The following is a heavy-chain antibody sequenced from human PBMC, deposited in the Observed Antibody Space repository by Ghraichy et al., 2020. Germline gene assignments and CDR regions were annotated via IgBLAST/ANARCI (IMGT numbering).Heavy chain of an antibody. D-gene: IGHD6-13*01. CDR2: MYYSGST. CDR1: GGSISSRTYQ. J-gene: IGHJ4*02. CDR3: ASGKVSLATAFDS. Sequence: ESLNISCIVSGGSISSRTYQWGWIRQPPGKGLEWIGTMYYSGSTYYNPSLKSRLTISVDTSKNHFSLKLSSVTAADTAVYFCASGKVSLATAFDSWGQGILVTVSS. V-gene: IGHV4-39*02.